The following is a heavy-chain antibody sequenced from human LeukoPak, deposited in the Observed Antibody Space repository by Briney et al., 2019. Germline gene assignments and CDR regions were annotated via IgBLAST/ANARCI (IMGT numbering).Heavy chain of an antibody. Sequence: ASVKVSCKASGYTFTSYYMHWVRQAPGQGLEWMGIIKPSGGSTTYAQTVQGRGTMTRDTSTSTVYMELSSLRSEDTAVYYCARDSAGGYYDYWGQGTLVTVSS. CDR3: ARDSAGGYYDY. CDR2: IKPSGGST. J-gene: IGHJ4*02. D-gene: IGHD3-10*01. CDR1: GYTFTSYY. V-gene: IGHV1-46*01.